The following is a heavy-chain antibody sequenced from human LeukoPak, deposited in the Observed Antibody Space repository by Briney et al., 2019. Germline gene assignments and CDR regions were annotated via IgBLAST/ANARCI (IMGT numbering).Heavy chain of an antibody. D-gene: IGHD4-17*01. V-gene: IGHV5-51*01. CDR1: GYSSTSYW. Sequence: GESLKISCKGSGYSSTSYWIAWVRQMPGKGLELMGIIYPGDSNTKYSPSFQGQVTISADKSFTTAYLQWASLKAADSAMYYCARQTTLSRGWYFDLWGLGTLVTVSS. J-gene: IGHJ2*01. CDR2: IYPGDSNT. CDR3: ARQTTLSRGWYFDL.